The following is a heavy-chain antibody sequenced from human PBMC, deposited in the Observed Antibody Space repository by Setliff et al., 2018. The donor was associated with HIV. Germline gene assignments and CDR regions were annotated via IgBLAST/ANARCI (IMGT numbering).Heavy chain of an antibody. CDR2: IIPIFGTV. Sequence: SVKVSCKASGGTFSSYAISWVRQAPGQGLEWMGGIIPIFGTVKYPLKFQGRVTITADDSTSTAYMGLNSLRLEDTAVYYCARGGTTSWNFWGQGTPVTVSS. CDR3: ARGGTTSWNF. V-gene: IGHV1-69*13. D-gene: IGHD4-17*01. CDR1: GGTFSSYA. J-gene: IGHJ4*02.